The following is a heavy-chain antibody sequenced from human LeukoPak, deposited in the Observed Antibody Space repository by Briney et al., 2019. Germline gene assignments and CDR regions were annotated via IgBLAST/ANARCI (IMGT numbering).Heavy chain of an antibody. Sequence: SETLSLTCAVYCGSFSGYYWSWIRQPPGKGLEWIGEINHSGSTNYNPSLKSRVTISVDTSKNQFSLKLSSVTAADTAVYYCARRRARYSGYDLSPWFDPWGQGTLVTVSS. V-gene: IGHV4-34*01. J-gene: IGHJ5*02. CDR2: INHSGST. D-gene: IGHD5-12*01. CDR3: ARRRARYSGYDLSPWFDP. CDR1: CGSFSGYY.